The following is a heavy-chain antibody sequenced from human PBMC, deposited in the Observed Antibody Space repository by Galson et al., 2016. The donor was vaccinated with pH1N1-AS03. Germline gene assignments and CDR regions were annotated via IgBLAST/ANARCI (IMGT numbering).Heavy chain of an antibody. D-gene: IGHD6-19*01. J-gene: IGHJ5*01. Sequence: QSGAEVKKPGESLKISCKASASTFANYWIVWVRQMPGKGLEWMGIMYPANFDTSYSPSFQGHVTISADTCINTAYLQWSSLRASDTAMYYSGRRISVPGREVDSWSQGALVTVSS. V-gene: IGHV5-51*01. CDR1: ASTFANYW. CDR2: MYPANFDT. CDR3: GRRISVPGREVDS.